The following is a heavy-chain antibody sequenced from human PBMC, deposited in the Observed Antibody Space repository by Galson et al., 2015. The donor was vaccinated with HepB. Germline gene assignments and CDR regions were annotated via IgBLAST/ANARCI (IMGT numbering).Heavy chain of an antibody. J-gene: IGHJ4*02. CDR3: ARGIFGVVIPFDY. V-gene: IGHV3-30-3*01. CDR1: GFTFSSYA. CDR2: ISYDGSNK. D-gene: IGHD3-3*01. Sequence: SLRLSCAASGFTFSSYAMHWVRQAPGKGLEWVAVISYDGSNKYYADSVKGRFTISRDNSKNTLYLQMNSLRAEDTAVYYCARGIFGVVIPFDYWGQGTLVTVSS.